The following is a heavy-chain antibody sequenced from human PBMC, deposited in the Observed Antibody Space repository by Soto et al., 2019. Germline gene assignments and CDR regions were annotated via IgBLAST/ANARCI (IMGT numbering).Heavy chain of an antibody. D-gene: IGHD6-6*01. CDR3: ARERTSKGGMDI. V-gene: IGHV3-74*01. J-gene: IGHJ6*02. CDR1: GFTFSSDW. Sequence: PGGSLRLSCAASGFTFSSDWMNWVRQSPGKGLEWVSRIISGGTRVSYADSVKGRFIITRDNAKNTLYLEVHSLTADDTAVYYCARERTSKGGMDIRGQGTTVTVSS. CDR2: IISGGTRV.